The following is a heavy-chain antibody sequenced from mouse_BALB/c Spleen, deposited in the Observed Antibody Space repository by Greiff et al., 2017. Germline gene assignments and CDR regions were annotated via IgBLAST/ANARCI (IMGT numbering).Heavy chain of an antibody. D-gene: IGHD1-2*01. CDR3: ARSTATFYAMDY. Sequence: EVQLQQPGAELVKPGASVKLSCTASGFNIKDTYMHWVKQRPEQGLEWIGRIDPANGNTKYDPKFQGKATITADTSSNTAYLQLSSLTSEDTAVYYCARSTATFYAMDYWGQGTSVTVSS. CDR2: IDPANGNT. J-gene: IGHJ4*01. V-gene: IGHV14-3*02. CDR1: GFNIKDTY.